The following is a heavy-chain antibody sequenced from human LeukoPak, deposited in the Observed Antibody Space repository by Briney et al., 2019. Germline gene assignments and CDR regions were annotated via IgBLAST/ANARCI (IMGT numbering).Heavy chain of an antibody. V-gene: IGHV4-39*01. CDR3: ARLGFYGSGSYGFYYFDY. D-gene: IGHD3-10*01. Sequence: EPSETLSLTCTVSGGSISSSSYYWGWIRQPPGKGVEWIGSIYYSGSTYYNPSLKGRVTISVDTSKNQFSLKLSSVTAADTAVYYCARLGFYGSGSYGFYYFDYWGQGTLVTVSS. CDR2: IYYSGST. CDR1: GGSISSSSYY. J-gene: IGHJ4*02.